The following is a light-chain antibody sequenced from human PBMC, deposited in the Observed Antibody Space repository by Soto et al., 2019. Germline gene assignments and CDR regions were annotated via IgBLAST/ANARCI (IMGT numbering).Light chain of an antibody. Sequence: QSVLTQPASVSGSPGQSITISCTGTHSDGGSYNLVSWYQQHPGKAPKVIIYEVSERPSGVSDRFSGSKSGNTASLMISGLQAEDEADYYCCSYAGSTTQTYVFGSGTKVTVL. CDR2: EVS. J-gene: IGLJ1*01. CDR3: CSYAGSTTQTYV. V-gene: IGLV2-23*02. CDR1: HSDGGSYNL.